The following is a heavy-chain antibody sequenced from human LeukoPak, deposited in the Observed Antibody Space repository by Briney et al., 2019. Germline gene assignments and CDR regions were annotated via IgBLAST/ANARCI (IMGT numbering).Heavy chain of an antibody. J-gene: IGHJ5*02. CDR2: IYYSGST. D-gene: IGHD1-26*01. CDR3: ARTPAVGPPLS. Sequence: SETLSLTCTVSGGSISSYYWSWIRQPPGKGLEWIGYIYYSGSTNYNPSLKSRVTISVDTSKNQFSLKLSSVTAADTAVYYCARTPAVGPPLSWGQGTLVTVSS. V-gene: IGHV4-59*08. CDR1: GGSISSYY.